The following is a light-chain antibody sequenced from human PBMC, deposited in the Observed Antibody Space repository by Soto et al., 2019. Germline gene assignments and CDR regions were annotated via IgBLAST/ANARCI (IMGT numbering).Light chain of an antibody. CDR3: QQYSNWPPSIT. V-gene: IGKV3-15*01. J-gene: IGKJ5*01. CDR2: GAP. CDR1: QNINNN. Sequence: EIVMTQSPVTLSVSPGERATLSCRASQNINNNLAWYQQKPGQAPRLLIYGAPTRATGISARFSGGGSGTEFTLSISSLQSEDFAVYYCQQYSNWPPSITFGQGTRLEIK.